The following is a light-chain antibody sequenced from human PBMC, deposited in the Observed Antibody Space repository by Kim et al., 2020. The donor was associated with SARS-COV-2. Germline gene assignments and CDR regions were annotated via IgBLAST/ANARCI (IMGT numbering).Light chain of an antibody. CDR3: MQTLQTFT. V-gene: IGKV2-28*01. Sequence: DIVMTQSPLSLPVTPGEPASISCRSSQSLLHSNGYNYVDWYLQKPGQSPQLLIYLGSSRASGVPDRFGGSGSGTDFTLKISRVEAEDVGVYYCMQTLQTFTFGGGTKVDIK. CDR1: QSLLHSNGYNY. CDR2: LGS. J-gene: IGKJ4*01.